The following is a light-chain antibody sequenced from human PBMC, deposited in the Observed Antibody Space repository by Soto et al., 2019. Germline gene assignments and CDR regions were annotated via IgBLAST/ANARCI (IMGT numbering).Light chain of an antibody. Sequence: ALTQPASVSGSPGQSITISCTGTSSDVGGYNYVSWYQQHPGKAPKLMIYDVSNRPSGVSNRFSGSKSGNTASLTISGLQAEDEADYYCSSYTSSSFYVFGTGTKLTVL. V-gene: IGLV2-14*01. CDR1: SSDVGGYNY. CDR3: SSYTSSSFYV. CDR2: DVS. J-gene: IGLJ1*01.